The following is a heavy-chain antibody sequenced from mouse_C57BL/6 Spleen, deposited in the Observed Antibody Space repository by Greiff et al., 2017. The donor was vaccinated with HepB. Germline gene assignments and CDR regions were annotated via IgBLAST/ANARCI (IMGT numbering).Heavy chain of an antibody. D-gene: IGHD6-1*01. J-gene: IGHJ2*01. V-gene: IGHV1S81*02. CDR3: ARVITRDY. CDR2: INPSNGRT. Sequence: VQLQQSGAELVKPGASVKLSCKASGYTFTSYWMHWVKQRPGQGLEWIGEINPSNGRTNYNEKCKSKATLTVDKSSSTAYMQLSSPTSEDSAVYYCARVITRDYWGQGTTLTVSS. CDR1: GYTFTSYW.